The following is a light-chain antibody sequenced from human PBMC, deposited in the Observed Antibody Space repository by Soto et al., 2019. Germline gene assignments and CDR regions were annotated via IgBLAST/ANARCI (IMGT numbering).Light chain of an antibody. V-gene: IGLV2-23*01. Sequence: QSVLTQPASVSGSPGQLISISCTGTSSDVGSYDLVSWYQQYAGKAPKLMIYEGSKRPSGVSNRFSGSKSGTTASLTISGLQAEDEADYYCCSYAGSSTLIFGGGTKLTVL. CDR1: SSDVGSYDL. CDR2: EGS. J-gene: IGLJ2*01. CDR3: CSYAGSSTLI.